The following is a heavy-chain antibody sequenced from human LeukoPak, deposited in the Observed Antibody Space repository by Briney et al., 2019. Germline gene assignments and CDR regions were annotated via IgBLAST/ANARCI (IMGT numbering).Heavy chain of an antibody. CDR1: GFTFSNYW. Sequence: GGSLRLSCAASGFTFSNYWMNWVRQAPGKGLEWVANIKQDGSEKYYVDSVKGRFTISRDNAKNSLYLQMNSLRADDTAVYYCARYYQYYYMDVWGKGTTVTAAS. CDR3: ARYYQYYYMDV. J-gene: IGHJ6*03. CDR2: IKQDGSEK. V-gene: IGHV3-7*01.